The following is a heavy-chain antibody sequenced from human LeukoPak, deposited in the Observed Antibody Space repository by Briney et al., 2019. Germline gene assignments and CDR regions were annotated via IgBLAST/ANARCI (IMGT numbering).Heavy chain of an antibody. CDR2: ISSSSSYI. Sequence: TGGSLRLSCAASGFTFSSYSMNWVRQAPGKGLEWVSSISSSSSYIYYADSVKGRFTISRDNAKNSLYLQMNSPRAEDTAVYYCAKWFGELIDYWGQGTLVTVSS. D-gene: IGHD3-10*01. CDR3: AKWFGELIDY. J-gene: IGHJ4*02. CDR1: GFTFSSYS. V-gene: IGHV3-21*01.